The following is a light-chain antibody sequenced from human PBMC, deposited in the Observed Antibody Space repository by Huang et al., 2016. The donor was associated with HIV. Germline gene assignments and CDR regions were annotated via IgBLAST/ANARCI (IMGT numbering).Light chain of an antibody. CDR3: MQSLQSLT. CDR2: MAS. CDR1: QSLVHDNGYSY. J-gene: IGKJ4*01. V-gene: IGKV2-28*01. Sequence: DIVMTQSPLSLPVTPGEPASISCRSSQSLVHDNGYSYLDWYLQKPGQSPKVLIYMASVRAPGIPDRYSGGGSGTNFTLEINRVDAEDVGTYYGMQSLQSLTFGGGTRLEIK.